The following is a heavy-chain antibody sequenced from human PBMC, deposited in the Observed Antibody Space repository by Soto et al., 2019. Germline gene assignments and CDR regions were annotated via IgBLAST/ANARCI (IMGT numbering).Heavy chain of an antibody. J-gene: IGHJ4*02. V-gene: IGHV3-49*03. CDR3: TLETKGIAVAGDHHGDFDY. CDR2: IRSKAYGGKT. D-gene: IGHD6-19*01. Sequence: GGSLRLSCTASGFTFGDYAMSWFRQAPGKGLEWVGFIRSKAYGGKTEYAASVKGRFTISRDDSKSIAYLQMNSLKNEDTAVYYCTLETKGIAVAGDHHGDFDYWGQGTLVTVSS. CDR1: GFTFGDYA.